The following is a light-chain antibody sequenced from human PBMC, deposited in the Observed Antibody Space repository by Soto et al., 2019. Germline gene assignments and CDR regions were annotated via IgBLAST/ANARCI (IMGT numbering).Light chain of an antibody. CDR2: EGS. CDR3: CSYAANNTWV. J-gene: IGLJ3*02. Sequence: QSALTQPASVSGSPGQSITISCTGTSSDVGNYNLVSWYQQHPGKAPKLMIYEGSERPSGVSTRFSASKSGNTASLTISGLQAEDEADYYCCSYAANNTWVFGGGTKLTVL. CDR1: SSDVGNYNL. V-gene: IGLV2-23*01.